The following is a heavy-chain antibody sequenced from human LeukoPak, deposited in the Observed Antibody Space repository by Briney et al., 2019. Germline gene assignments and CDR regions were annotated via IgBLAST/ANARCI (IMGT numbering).Heavy chain of an antibody. D-gene: IGHD6-19*01. CDR2: ISGSGGST. V-gene: IGHV3-23*01. CDR1: GFTFSSYA. Sequence: GGSLRLSCAASGFTFSSYAMSWVRQAPGKGLEWVSAISGSGGSTYYADSVKGRFTISRDNSKNTLYLQMNSLRAEGTAVYYCAKDGIGYSSGWYTDYWGQGTLVTVSS. J-gene: IGHJ4*02. CDR3: AKDGIGYSSGWYTDY.